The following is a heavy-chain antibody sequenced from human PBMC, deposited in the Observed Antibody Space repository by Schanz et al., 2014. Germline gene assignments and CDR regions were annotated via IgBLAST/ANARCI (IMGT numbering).Heavy chain of an antibody. Sequence: VELVESGGGLVQPGGSLRLSCAASGFSFSDHAMDWVRQAPGKGLEWVSYISGSSRTIYYADSVKGRFTISRDNSKNSLYLQMNSLRAEDTAVYYCARDGEAAAGCDYWGQGTLVTVSS. D-gene: IGHD6-13*01. V-gene: IGHV3-11*01. CDR3: ARDGEAAAGCDY. CDR2: ISGSSRTI. CDR1: GFSFSDHA. J-gene: IGHJ4*02.